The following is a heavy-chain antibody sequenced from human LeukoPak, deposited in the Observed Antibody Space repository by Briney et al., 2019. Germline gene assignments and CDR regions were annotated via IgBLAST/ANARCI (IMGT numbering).Heavy chain of an antibody. CDR2: IIPILGIA. Sequence: GASVKVSCKASGGTFSSYAISWVRQAPGQGLEWMGRIIPILGIANYAQKFQGRVTMTRDTSIGTAYMELNSLRSEGTAVYYCAKGAIFGVTTRGYGMDVWGQGTSVTVSS. D-gene: IGHD3-3*01. CDR1: GGTFSSYA. CDR3: AKGAIFGVTTRGYGMDV. J-gene: IGHJ6*02. V-gene: IGHV1-69*04.